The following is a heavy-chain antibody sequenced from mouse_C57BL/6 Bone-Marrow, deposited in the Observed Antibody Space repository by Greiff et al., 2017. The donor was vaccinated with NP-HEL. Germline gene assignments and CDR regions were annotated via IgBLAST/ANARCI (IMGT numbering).Heavy chain of an antibody. CDR2: IYPRSGNT. CDR3: ARADYYGISSYFDY. J-gene: IGHJ2*01. Sequence: QVQLQQSGAELARPGASVKLSCKASGYTFTSYGISWVKQRTGQGLEWIGEIYPRSGNTYYNEKFKGKATLTADKSSSTAYMELRRLTSEDSAVYFCARADYYGISSYFDYWGQGTTLTVSS. V-gene: IGHV1-81*01. CDR1: GYTFTSYG. D-gene: IGHD1-1*01.